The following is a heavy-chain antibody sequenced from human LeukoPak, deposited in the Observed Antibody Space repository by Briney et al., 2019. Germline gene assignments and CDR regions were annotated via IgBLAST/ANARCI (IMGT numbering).Heavy chain of an antibody. V-gene: IGHV3-23*01. CDR2: ISGSGGST. J-gene: IGHJ4*02. CDR3: AKLSSYYDSSGYRSYYFDY. Sequence: GGSLRLSCAASGFTFSSYAMSWVRQAPGKGLDWVSAISGSGGSTYYADSVKGRFTISRDNSKNTLYLQMNSLRAEDTAVYYCAKLSSYYDSSGYRSYYFDYWGQGTLVTVSS. CDR1: GFTFSSYA. D-gene: IGHD3-22*01.